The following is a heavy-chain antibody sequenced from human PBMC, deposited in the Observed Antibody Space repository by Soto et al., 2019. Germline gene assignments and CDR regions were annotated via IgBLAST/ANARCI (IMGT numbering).Heavy chain of an antibody. V-gene: IGHV3-23*01. CDR1: GFIFSSYP. CDR2: ISAGGGST. J-gene: IGHJ4*02. Sequence: EVQLLESGGGLVQPGGSLRLSCGASGFIFSSYPMSWVRQAPGKGLEWVSAISAGGGSTYYADSVKGRFTISRDNSKSTLVLQMNSLRAEDTAVYYCAKDRYSSSIEPPEIDYWGQGTLVTVSS. D-gene: IGHD6-13*01. CDR3: AKDRYSSSIEPPEIDY.